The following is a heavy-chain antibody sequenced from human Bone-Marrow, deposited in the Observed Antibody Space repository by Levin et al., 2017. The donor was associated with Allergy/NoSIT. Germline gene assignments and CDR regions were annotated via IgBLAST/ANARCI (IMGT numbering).Heavy chain of an antibody. D-gene: IGHD2-2*01. CDR1: GFTFSSYD. Sequence: SCAASGFTFSSYDMHWVRQATGRGLEWVSAIGTAADSYYSGSVKGRFTVSRDNAKNSFYLQMNSLRAGDTAVYYCARVAIPRYCTSTSCSDSGYYFDYWGQGTLVTVSS. CDR3: ARVAIPRYCTSTSCSDSGYYFDY. V-gene: IGHV3-13*04. CDR2: IGTAADS. J-gene: IGHJ4*02.